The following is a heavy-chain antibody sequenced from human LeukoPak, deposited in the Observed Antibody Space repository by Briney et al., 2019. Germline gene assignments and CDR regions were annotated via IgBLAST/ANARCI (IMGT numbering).Heavy chain of an antibody. CDR2: INPNSGGT. Sequence: GASVKVSCKASGYTFTGYYMHWVRQAPGQGLEWMGWINPNSGGTNFAPKFQSRLTLTSDTPMRTAYMELSSLKSDDTAVYYCARVRTKTIFGASDAFDLWGQGTLVTVSS. D-gene: IGHD3-3*01. V-gene: IGHV1-2*02. CDR3: ARVRTKTIFGASDAFDL. J-gene: IGHJ3*01. CDR1: GYTFTGYY.